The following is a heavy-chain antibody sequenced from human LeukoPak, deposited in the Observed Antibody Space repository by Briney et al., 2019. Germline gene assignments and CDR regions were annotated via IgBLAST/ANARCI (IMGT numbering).Heavy chain of an antibody. Sequence: GGSLRLSCAASGFTVSSNYMSWVRQAPGKGLEWVSAISGSGGSTYYADSVKGRFTISRDNSKNTLYLQMNSLRAEDTAVYYCAKVIEGYSSGLFDYWGQGTLVTVSS. CDR3: AKVIEGYSSGLFDY. CDR1: GFTVSSNY. J-gene: IGHJ4*02. CDR2: ISGSGGST. D-gene: IGHD6-19*01. V-gene: IGHV3-23*01.